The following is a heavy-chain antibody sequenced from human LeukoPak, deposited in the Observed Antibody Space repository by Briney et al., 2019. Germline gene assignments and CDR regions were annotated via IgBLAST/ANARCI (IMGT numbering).Heavy chain of an antibody. Sequence: SSETLSLTCAVYGGSFSGYYWSWIRQPPGKGLEWIGEINHSGSTNYNPSLKSRVTISVDTSKNQFSLKLSSVTAADTAVYYCARETSRGYSYGTRGGYWGQGTLVTVSS. V-gene: IGHV4-34*01. CDR2: INHSGST. CDR3: ARETSRGYSYGTRGGY. J-gene: IGHJ4*02. D-gene: IGHD5-18*01. CDR1: GGSFSGYY.